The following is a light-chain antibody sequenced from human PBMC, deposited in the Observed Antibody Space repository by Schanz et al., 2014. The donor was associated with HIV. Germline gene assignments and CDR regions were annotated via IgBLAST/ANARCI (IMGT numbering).Light chain of an antibody. CDR1: QRYTTN. Sequence: EIVMTQSPVTLSVSPGERATLSCRARQRYTTNLAWYQQKRGQAPRLLIYGASSRATGIPDRFSGSGSGTDFTLTISRLEPEDFAVYYCQQYATSPWTFPQ. CDR2: GAS. CDR3: QQYATSPWT. J-gene: IGKJ1*01. V-gene: IGKV3-20*01.